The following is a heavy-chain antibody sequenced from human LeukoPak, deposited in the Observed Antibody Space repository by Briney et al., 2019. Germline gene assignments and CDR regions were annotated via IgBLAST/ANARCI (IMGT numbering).Heavy chain of an antibody. J-gene: IGHJ6*04. V-gene: IGHV1-3*03. Sequence: ASVKVSCKASGYTFTNYAMHWVRQAPGQRLEWMGWINTGNGNTKYSQEFQGRVTITRDTSANTAYMELSSLRSEDTAVYYCATGLWFGKYLDVWGKGTTVTISS. CDR3: ATGLWFGKYLDV. D-gene: IGHD3-10*01. CDR2: INTGNGNT. CDR1: GYTFTNYA.